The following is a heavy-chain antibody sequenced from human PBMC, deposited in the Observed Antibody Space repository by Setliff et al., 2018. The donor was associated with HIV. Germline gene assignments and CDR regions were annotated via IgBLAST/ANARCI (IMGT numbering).Heavy chain of an antibody. V-gene: IGHV4-39*01. CDR3: ARHDGGGWYVRVLATSFDY. D-gene: IGHD6-19*01. CDR1: GGSISSSSYY. J-gene: IGHJ4*02. Sequence: SETLSLTCTVSGGSISSSSYYWGWIRQPPGKGLEWIGSIYYSGRTYYNPSLESRVTISVDTSKNQFSLKLSSVTAADTAVYYCARHDGGGWYVRVLATSFDYWGRGTLVTVS. CDR2: IYYSGRT.